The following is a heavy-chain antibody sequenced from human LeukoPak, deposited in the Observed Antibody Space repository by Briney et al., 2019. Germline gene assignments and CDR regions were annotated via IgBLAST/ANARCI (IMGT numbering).Heavy chain of an antibody. CDR2: IYYSGST. V-gene: IGHV4-59*01. D-gene: IGHD5-18*01. CDR3: ARESGYSYGLGY. Sequence: SETLSLTCAVSGYSINSGYYWSWIRQPPGKGLEWIGYIYYSGSTNYNPSLKSRVTISVDTSKNQFSLKLSSVTAADTAVYYCARESGYSYGLGYWGQGTLVTVSS. J-gene: IGHJ4*02. CDR1: GYSINSGYY.